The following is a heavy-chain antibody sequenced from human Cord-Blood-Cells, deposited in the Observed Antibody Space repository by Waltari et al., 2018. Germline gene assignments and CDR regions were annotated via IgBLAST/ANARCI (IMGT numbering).Heavy chain of an antibody. CDR1: GGSISSSSYY. D-gene: IGHD3-3*01. CDR3: ARGDYDFWSGYYDY. V-gene: IGHV4-39*01. J-gene: IGHJ4*02. CDR2: IYYSGST. Sequence: QLQLQESGPGLVKPSETLSLTCTVSGGSISSSSYYWGWIRQPPGKGLEWIGSIYYSGSTYYNPSLKSRVTISVDTSNNQFSLKLSSVTAADTAVYYCARGDYDFWSGYYDYWGQGTLVTVSS.